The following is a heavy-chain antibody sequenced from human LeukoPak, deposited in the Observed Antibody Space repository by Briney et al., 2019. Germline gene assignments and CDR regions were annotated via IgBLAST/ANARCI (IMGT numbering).Heavy chain of an antibody. J-gene: IGHJ4*02. CDR2: ISAYNGNT. D-gene: IGHD3-22*01. V-gene: IGHV1-18*01. CDR1: VYTFTIYG. CDR3: ARAREDYDSSGYHFDY. Sequence: ASVTVSFTSSVYTFTIYGISWVRQAPGQGLEWMGRISAYNGNTKYAQKLQGRVTMTTDTSTSTAYMELRSLRSDDTAAYYCARAREDYDSSGYHFDYWGQGTLVTVSS.